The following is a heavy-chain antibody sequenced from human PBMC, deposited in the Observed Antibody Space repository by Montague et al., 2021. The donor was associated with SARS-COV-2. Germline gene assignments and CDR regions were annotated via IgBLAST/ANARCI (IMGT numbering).Heavy chain of an antibody. Sequence: SETLSLTCSVSGGSLSTYYWSWIRQPPGKGLEWIGYIDDSGTTRYNPSLRNRATISLDLSKNQFSLDLNSVTAADTAVYYCARNAYNHYGLDVWGQGTTVTVSS. CDR3: ARNAYNHYGLDV. CDR1: GGSLSTYY. V-gene: IGHV4-59*08. CDR2: IDDSGTT. J-gene: IGHJ6*02.